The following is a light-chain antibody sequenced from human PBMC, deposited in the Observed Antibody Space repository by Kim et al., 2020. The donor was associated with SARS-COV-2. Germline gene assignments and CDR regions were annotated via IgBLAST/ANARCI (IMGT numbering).Light chain of an antibody. V-gene: IGKV1-8*01. Sequence: ASTGDRVTITCRANQSISNYLAWYQQKPGKAPNLLIYAASTLQSGVPSRFSGSGSGTDFTLTVSCLQSEDFATYYCQQYYSYPRTFGQGTKVDIK. J-gene: IGKJ1*01. CDR3: QQYYSYPRT. CDR1: QSISNY. CDR2: AAS.